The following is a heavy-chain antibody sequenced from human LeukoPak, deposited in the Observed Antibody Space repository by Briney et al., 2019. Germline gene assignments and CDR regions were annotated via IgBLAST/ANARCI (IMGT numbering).Heavy chain of an antibody. V-gene: IGHV3-23*01. J-gene: IGHJ5*01. CDR2: ISPAGDST. CDR1: GFTFTSEW. D-gene: IGHD2-2*01. Sequence: GGSLRLSCGASGFTFTSEWMSWVRQAPGAGLEWVSAISPAGDSTTDADSVKGRFTISRDNSKSTLYLQMNGLTAEDTALYYCARRLVTAGITDFFASWGQGTLVSVSS. CDR3: ARRLVTAGITDFFAS.